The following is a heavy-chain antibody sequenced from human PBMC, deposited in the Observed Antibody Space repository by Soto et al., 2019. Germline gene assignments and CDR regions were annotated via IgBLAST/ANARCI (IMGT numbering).Heavy chain of an antibody. CDR1: GDSVSSNSAA. D-gene: IGHD3-3*01. CDR3: ARDLLGYYDFWSGYYYYYGMDV. V-gene: IGHV6-1*01. J-gene: IGHJ6*02. Sequence: SQTLSLTCAISGDSVSSNSAAWNWIRQSPSRGLEWLGRTYYRSKWYNDYAVSVKSRITINPDTSKNQFSLQLNSVTPEDTAVYYCARDLLGYYDFWSGYYYYYGMDVWGQGTTVTVSS. CDR2: TYYRSKWYN.